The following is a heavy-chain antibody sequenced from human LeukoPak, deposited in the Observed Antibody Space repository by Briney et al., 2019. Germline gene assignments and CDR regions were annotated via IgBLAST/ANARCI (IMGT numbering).Heavy chain of an antibody. CDR1: GFTFSSYA. J-gene: IGHJ4*02. CDR3: AKGNGYSYGRYYFDY. V-gene: IGHV3-23*01. CDR2: ITASGGNT. D-gene: IGHD5-18*01. Sequence: GGSLRLSCAASGFTFSSYAMGWVRQAPGKGLEWVSAITASGGNTYYADSVKGRFTISRDNSKNTLYLQVNSLRAEDTAVYYCAKGNGYSYGRYYFDYWGQGTLVTVSS.